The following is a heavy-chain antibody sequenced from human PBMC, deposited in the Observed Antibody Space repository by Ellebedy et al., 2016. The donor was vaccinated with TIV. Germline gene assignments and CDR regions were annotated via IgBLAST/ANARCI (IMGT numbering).Heavy chain of an antibody. V-gene: IGHV1-46*01. D-gene: IGHD6-13*01. CDR2: INPSGGIT. CDR3: ARDKSQIAASFTESFGY. J-gene: IGHJ4*02. Sequence: AASVKVSCKASGYTFISSYVHWVRQAPGPGLEWRGIINPSGGITTYAQKFQGRVTMTRDTSTSTVFMELSSLRSEDTAVYYCARDKSQIAASFTESFGYWGQGTLVTVSS. CDR1: GYTFISSY.